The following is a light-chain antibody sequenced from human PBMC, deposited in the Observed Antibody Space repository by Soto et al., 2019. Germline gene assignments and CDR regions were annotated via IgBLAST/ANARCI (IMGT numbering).Light chain of an antibody. CDR2: DAS. CDR3: QQYGSSPGT. J-gene: IGKJ1*01. V-gene: IGKV3-20*01. Sequence: EIVLTHSPATLSLSPGERATLSFSSSQSVSSYLAWYQQKPGQAPRLLIYDASNRATGIPARFSGSGSGTDFTLTISRLEPEDFAVYYCQQYGSSPGTFGQGTKVDIK. CDR1: QSVSSY.